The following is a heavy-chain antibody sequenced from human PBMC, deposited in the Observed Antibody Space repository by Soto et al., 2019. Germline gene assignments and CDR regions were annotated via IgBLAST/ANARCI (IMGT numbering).Heavy chain of an antibody. CDR2: IYPGDSDT. CDR1: GYSFTSYW. D-gene: IGHD6-6*01. CDR3: ARLDSNEYSSSSSLDY. V-gene: IGHV5-51*01. J-gene: IGHJ4*02. Sequence: GESLKISCKGSGYSFTSYWIGWVRQMSGKGLEWMGIIYPGDSDTRYSPSFQGQVTISADKSISTAYLQWSSLKASDTAMYYCARLDSNEYSSSSSLDYWGQGTLVTVSS.